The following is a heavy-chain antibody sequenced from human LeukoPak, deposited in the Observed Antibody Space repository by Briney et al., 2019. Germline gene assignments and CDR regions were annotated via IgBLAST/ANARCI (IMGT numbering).Heavy chain of an antibody. J-gene: IGHJ4*02. V-gene: IGHV3-7*01. CDR3: ASSAYYDILTGFDY. CDR1: VFTFRSYW. D-gene: IGHD3-9*01. Sequence: GGSLRLSFAASVFTFRSYWMSWVRQAPGKGLEWVANIKQDGSEKYYVDSVKGRFTISRDNAKNSLHLQMNSLRAEDTAVYYCASSAYYDILTGFDYWGQGTLVTVSS. CDR2: IKQDGSEK.